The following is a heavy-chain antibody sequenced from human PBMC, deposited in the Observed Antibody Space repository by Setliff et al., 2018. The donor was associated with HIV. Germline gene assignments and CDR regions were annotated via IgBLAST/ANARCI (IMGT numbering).Heavy chain of an antibody. Sequence: SETLSLTCTVSGGSISSYSWSWIRQPPGKGLEWLGHIYSSGSTNYNPSLKRRVTISVDTSKNQFSLKLYSVTAADTAVYYCARAYFGAGIYYWGQGTLVTVSS. D-gene: IGHD3-10*01. CDR1: GGSISSYS. CDR2: IYSSGST. CDR3: ARAYFGAGIYY. J-gene: IGHJ4*02. V-gene: IGHV4-4*09.